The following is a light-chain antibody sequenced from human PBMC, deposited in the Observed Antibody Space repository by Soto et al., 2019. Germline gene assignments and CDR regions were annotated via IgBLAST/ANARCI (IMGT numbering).Light chain of an antibody. CDR3: SSYTNKNTWV. J-gene: IGLJ3*02. V-gene: IGLV2-14*01. CDR1: GSDISAYNY. Sequence: QSALTQPASVSGSPGQSITISCTGTGSDISAYNYVSWYQQHPGKAPKLMIYEVGDRPSGLSNRFSGSKSGNTASLTISRLQPEDEAGYYCSSYTNKNTWVFGGGTQLTVL. CDR2: EVG.